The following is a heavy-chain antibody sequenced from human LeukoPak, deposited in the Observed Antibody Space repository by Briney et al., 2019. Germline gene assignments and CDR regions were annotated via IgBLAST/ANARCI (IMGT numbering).Heavy chain of an antibody. CDR3: ARARFGADYGGTFDY. J-gene: IGHJ4*02. Sequence: PSETLSLTCTVSGGSISSSSYYWGWIRQPPGKGLEWIGSIYYSGSTYYNPSLKSRVTISADTSKNQFSLKLASVTAADTAVYYCARARFGADYGGTFDYWGQGTLVTVSS. CDR1: GGSISSSSYY. CDR2: IYYSGST. V-gene: IGHV4-39*07. D-gene: IGHD4-23*01.